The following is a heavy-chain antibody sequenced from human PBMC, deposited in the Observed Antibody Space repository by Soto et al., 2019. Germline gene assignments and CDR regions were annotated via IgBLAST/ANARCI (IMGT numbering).Heavy chain of an antibody. J-gene: IGHJ5*02. Sequence: QVTLKESGPVLVKPTETLTLICTVSGLSITDSEMGVSWIRQPPGQPLEWLAHIDSSGEKSYRTFLKSRLAISKDTSKSQIVLTMTNMDPADTATYSCARRHLAVAVSPWFDPWGQGIPVTVSS. D-gene: IGHD6-19*01. CDR1: GLSITDSEMG. CDR2: IDSSGEK. CDR3: ARRHLAVAVSPWFDP. V-gene: IGHV2-26*01.